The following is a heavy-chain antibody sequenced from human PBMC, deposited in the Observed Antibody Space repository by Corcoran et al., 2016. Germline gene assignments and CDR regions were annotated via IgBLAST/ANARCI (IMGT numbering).Heavy chain of an antibody. CDR3: ARVPHYYDSSGLDY. D-gene: IGHD3-22*01. CDR1: GGSFSGYY. Sequence: QVQLQQWGAGLLKPSETLSLTCAVYGGSFSGYYWSWIRQPPGQGLEWIGEINHSGSTNYNPSLKSRVTISVDTSKNQFSLKLSSVTAADTAVYYCARVPHYYDSSGLDYWGQGTLVTVSS. CDR2: INHSGST. J-gene: IGHJ4*02. V-gene: IGHV4-34*01.